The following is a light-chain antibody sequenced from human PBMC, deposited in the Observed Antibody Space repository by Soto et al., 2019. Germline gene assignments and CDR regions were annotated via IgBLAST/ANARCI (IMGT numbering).Light chain of an antibody. CDR1: QSVRSF. V-gene: IGKV3-11*01. Sequence: EIVLTQSPATLSLSPGDRATLACRASQSVRSFLAWYQQKPGQAPRLLIYDASNRATGAPARFSGSGSGTDFTLTISSLEPEDFAVYYCQQRSNWPPITFGQGTRVEIK. CDR2: DAS. J-gene: IGKJ5*01. CDR3: QQRSNWPPIT.